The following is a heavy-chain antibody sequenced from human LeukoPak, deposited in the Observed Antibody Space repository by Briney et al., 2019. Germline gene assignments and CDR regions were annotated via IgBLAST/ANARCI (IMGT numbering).Heavy chain of an antibody. CDR3: ARGGLGDSSGYLAY. D-gene: IGHD3-22*01. V-gene: IGHV3-30-3*01. CDR2: ISYDGSNK. J-gene: IGHJ4*02. CDR1: GFTFSSYA. Sequence: PGGSLRLSCAASGFTFSSYAMHWVRQARGKGLEWVAVISYDGSNKYYADSVKGRFTISRDNSKNTLYLQMNSLRAEDTAVYYCARGGLGDSSGYLAYWGQGTPVTVSS.